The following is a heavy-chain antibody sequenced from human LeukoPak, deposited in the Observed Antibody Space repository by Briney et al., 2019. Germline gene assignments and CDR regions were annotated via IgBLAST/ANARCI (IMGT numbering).Heavy chain of an antibody. CDR2: IRYDRSNK. Sequence: GGSLRLSCAASGFTFSSYGMHWVRQAPGKGLEWVAFIRYDRSNKYYADSVKGRFTISRDNSKNTLYLQMNSLRAEDTAVYYCAKDIVVVPAAINLFDYWGQGTLATVSS. D-gene: IGHD2-2*01. J-gene: IGHJ4*02. CDR1: GFTFSSYG. CDR3: AKDIVVVPAAINLFDY. V-gene: IGHV3-30*02.